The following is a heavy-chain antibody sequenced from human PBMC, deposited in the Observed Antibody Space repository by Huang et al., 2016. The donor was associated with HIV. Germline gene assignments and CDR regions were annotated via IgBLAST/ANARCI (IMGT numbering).Heavy chain of an antibody. CDR2: RMPVLDSP. Sequence: QVQLLQSGAEVKKPGSSVKVSCKASGGPFRSYSIAWVRQAPGQGLEWMASRMPVLDSPKYAQKLQGRVRVTADESTSTVYMEWRDLRPDDTAVYFCARGSLEYSVSSSLDYWGQGTHVTVSS. CDR1: GGPFRSYS. V-gene: IGHV1-69*13. J-gene: IGHJ4*02. D-gene: IGHD4-4*01. CDR3: ARGSLEYSVSSSLDY.